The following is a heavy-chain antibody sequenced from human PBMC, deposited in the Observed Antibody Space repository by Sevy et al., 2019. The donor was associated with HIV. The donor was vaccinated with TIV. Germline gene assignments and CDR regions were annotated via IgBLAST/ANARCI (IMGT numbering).Heavy chain of an antibody. CDR3: AKEGGGYYYDSSGLFDY. CDR1: GFTFSSYA. CDR2: ISGSGYLT. J-gene: IGHJ4*02. V-gene: IGHV3-23*01. Sequence: GGSLRLSCAASGFTFSSYAMSWVRQAPGKGLEWVSAISGSGYLTYYTDSEKGRFTISRDNSKNTLYLQMNSLRAEDTAVYYCAKEGGGYYYDSSGLFDYWGQGTLVTVSS. D-gene: IGHD3-22*01.